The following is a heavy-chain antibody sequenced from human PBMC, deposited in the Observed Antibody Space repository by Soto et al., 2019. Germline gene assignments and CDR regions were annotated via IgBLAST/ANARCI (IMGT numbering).Heavy chain of an antibody. J-gene: IGHJ4*02. V-gene: IGHV4-59*01. CDR1: GASISSYY. D-gene: IGHD3-10*01. Sequence: TSETLSLTCTVSGASISSYYWSWIRQPPGKGLEWIGYIYYSGSTNYNPSLKSRVTISVDTSKNQFSLKVSSVTATDTAVYYCARGSRRGDYFDYWGQVNLVT. CDR2: IYYSGST. CDR3: ARGSRRGDYFDY.